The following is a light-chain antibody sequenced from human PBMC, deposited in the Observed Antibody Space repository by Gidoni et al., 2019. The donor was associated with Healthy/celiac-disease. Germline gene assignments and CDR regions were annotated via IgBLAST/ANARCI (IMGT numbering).Light chain of an antibody. CDR2: AAS. CDR3: QQANSFPYT. J-gene: IGKJ2*01. Sequence: DNQMTQSLSSVSASVGYRVTITCRPSQGISSWLAWYQQKTGKAPKLLIYAASSLQSRVPSRCSGSGSGTDFTLTISSLQPEDFATYCCQQANSFPYTFXQXTKLEIK. V-gene: IGKV1D-12*01. CDR1: QGISSW.